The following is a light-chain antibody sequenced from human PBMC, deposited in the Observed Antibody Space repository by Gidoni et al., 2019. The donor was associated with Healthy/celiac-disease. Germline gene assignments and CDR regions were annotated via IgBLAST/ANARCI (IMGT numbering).Light chain of an antibody. J-gene: IGKJ1*01. CDR3: QQYYSTLTWT. Sequence: DIVMTQSPDSLAVSLGERAPINCKSSQSVLYSSNNKNYLAWYQQKPGQPPNLLIYWASTRESGVTDRFSGSGSGTDFTLTISSLQAEDVAVYYCQQYYSTLTWTFGQGTKVEIK. V-gene: IGKV4-1*01. CDR2: WAS. CDR1: QSVLYSSNNKNY.